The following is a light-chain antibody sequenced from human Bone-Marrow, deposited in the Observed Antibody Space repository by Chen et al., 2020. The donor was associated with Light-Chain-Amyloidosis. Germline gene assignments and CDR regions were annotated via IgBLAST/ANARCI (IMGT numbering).Light chain of an antibody. CDR2: NTN. Sequence: QAVVTQEPSLPVSPGGTVTLTCGSSTGTVPSGHYPYWFQQKPGQAPRTLIYNTNNKHSWTPARFSGSLLGGKAALTLSGAQPEDEAEYFCLFSYNGTWVFGGGTELTVL. V-gene: IGLV7-46*01. J-gene: IGLJ3*02. CDR3: LFSYNGTWV. CDR1: TGTVPSGHY.